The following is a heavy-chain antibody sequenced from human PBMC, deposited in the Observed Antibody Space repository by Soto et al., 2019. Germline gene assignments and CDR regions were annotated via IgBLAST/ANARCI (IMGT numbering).Heavy chain of an antibody. J-gene: IGHJ6*02. V-gene: IGHV1-69*12. CDR1: GGTFSSYA. D-gene: IGHD2-8*02. CDR3: ACHVTAGGYYYGMDV. CDR2: IIPIFGTA. Sequence: QVQLVQSGAEVKKPGSSVKVSCKASGGTFSSYAISWVRQAPGQGLEWMGGIIPIFGTAIYAQKFKVRVTITADESTRTAYRELSSLRSDDTAVYYCACHVTAGGYYYGMDVWGQGTTVTVSS.